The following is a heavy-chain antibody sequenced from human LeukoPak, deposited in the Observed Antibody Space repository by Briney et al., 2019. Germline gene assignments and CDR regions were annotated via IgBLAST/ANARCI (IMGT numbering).Heavy chain of an antibody. CDR1: GFTFSSYA. CDR3: ASSADSSSWQYYYYHGVDV. Sequence: GGSLRLSCAASGFTFSSYAMNWVRQAPGKGLEWVAVISYDGSNKYYADSVKGRFTISRDNSKNTLYLQMNSLRAEDTAVYYCASSADSSSWQYYYYHGVDVWGQGTTVTVSS. CDR2: ISYDGSNK. J-gene: IGHJ6*02. D-gene: IGHD6-13*01. V-gene: IGHV3-30-3*01.